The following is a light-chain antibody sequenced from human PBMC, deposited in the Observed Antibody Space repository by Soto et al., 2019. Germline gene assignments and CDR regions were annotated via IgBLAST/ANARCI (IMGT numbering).Light chain of an antibody. CDR1: SSDVGGYNY. CDR3: SSYTGSSTLYI. CDR2: EVS. J-gene: IGLJ1*01. Sequence: QSVLTQPASVSGSPGQSITISCTGTSSDVGGYNYVSWYQQHPGKDPKLMIYEVSNRPSGGSNRFSGSKSCNTASLTISGLHVEDEADYFCSSYTGSSTLYIFGPGTKLTVL. V-gene: IGLV2-14*01.